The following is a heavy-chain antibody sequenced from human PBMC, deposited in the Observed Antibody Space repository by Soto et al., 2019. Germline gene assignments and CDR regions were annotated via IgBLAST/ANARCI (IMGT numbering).Heavy chain of an antibody. CDR1: GYSFTSYD. CDR3: ARVSFLAPVTGAEIFDF. J-gene: IGHJ3*01. Sequence: QVQLVQSGAEVKKPGASVKVSCKASGYSFTSYDMNWVRQAPGQGLEWMGWVNPNRGDTDYAQRFQDRVTMTTDTSRRTAYMELSSLRSEDTAVYYCARVSFLAPVTGAEIFDFWGQGTMVTVSS. V-gene: IGHV1-8*01. D-gene: IGHD2-21*02. CDR2: VNPNRGDT.